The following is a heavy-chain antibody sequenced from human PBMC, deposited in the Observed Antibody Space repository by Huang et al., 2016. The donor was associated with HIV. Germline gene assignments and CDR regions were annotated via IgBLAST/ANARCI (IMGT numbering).Heavy chain of an antibody. CDR1: GGSFSGHD. Sequence: QVQLQQWGAELLKPSETLSLTCAVSGGSFSGHDWTWIRQPPGRGRELIGEIGVSGSTPYNPSLKSRVTMSGDTSQSQFSLKLNSVTAADTAIYYCARMFKYDSGGYWGNDAFDIWGQGTMVTVSS. D-gene: IGHD3-22*01. CDR3: ARMFKYDSGGYWGNDAFDI. J-gene: IGHJ3*02. V-gene: IGHV4-34*02. CDR2: IGVSGST.